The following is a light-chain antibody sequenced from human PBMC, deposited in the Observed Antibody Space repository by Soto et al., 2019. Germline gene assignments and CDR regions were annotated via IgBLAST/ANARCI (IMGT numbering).Light chain of an antibody. CDR1: SSDVGGYSY. V-gene: IGLV2-8*01. CDR3: CSYAGSDSYV. CDR2: EVS. J-gene: IGLJ1*01. Sequence: QSALTQPPSASGSPGQSVTISCTGTSSDVGGYSYVSWYQQHPGKAPKLTIYEVSKRPSGVPDRFSGSKSGNTASLTVSGLQAEDEADYYCCSYAGSDSYVFGSGTRSPS.